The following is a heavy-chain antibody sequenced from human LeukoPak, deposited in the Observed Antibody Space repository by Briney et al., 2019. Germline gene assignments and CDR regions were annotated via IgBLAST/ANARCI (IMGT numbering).Heavy chain of an antibody. CDR1: GFSFDSYT. D-gene: IGHD4-17*01. CDR3: ARVRLSTVTWSSGFHP. J-gene: IGHJ5*02. Sequence: TSGGSLRLSCAASGFSFDSYTMNWVRQAPGKGLEWVASISSRYSNYIYYADSVKGRFTVSRDNAKDSLFLQMDSLRAEDTAVYYCARVRLSTVTWSSGFHPWGQGTLVTVSS. CDR2: ISSRYSNYI. V-gene: IGHV3-21*01.